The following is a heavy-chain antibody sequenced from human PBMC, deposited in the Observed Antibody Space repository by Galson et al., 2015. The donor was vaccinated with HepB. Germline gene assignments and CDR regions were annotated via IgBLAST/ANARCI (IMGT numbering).Heavy chain of an antibody. D-gene: IGHD6-19*01. CDR1: GFTFSSYG. V-gene: IGHV3-30*18. CDR2: ISYDGSNK. Sequence: SLRLSCAASGFTFSSYGMHWVRQAPGKGLEWVAVISYDGSNKYYADSVKGRFTISRDNSKNTLYLQMNSLRAEDTAVYYCAKDRKQWLASYYFDYWGQGTLVTVSS. J-gene: IGHJ4*02. CDR3: AKDRKQWLASYYFDY.